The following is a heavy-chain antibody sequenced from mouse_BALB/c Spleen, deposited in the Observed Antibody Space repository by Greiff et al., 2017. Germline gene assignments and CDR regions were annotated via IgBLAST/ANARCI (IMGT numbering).Heavy chain of an antibody. Sequence: EVMLVESGGGLVQPGGSRKLSCAASGFTFSSFGMHWVRQAPEKGLEWVAYISSGSSTIYYADTVKGRFTISRDNPKNTLFLQMTSLRSEDTAMYYCARSGLRRSYAMDYWGQGTSVTVSS. D-gene: IGHD2-4*01. CDR2: ISSGSSTI. CDR3: ARSGLRRSYAMDY. V-gene: IGHV5-17*02. CDR1: GFTFSSFG. J-gene: IGHJ4*01.